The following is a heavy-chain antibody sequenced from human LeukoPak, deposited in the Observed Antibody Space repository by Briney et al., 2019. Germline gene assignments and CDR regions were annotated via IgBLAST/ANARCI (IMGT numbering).Heavy chain of an antibody. J-gene: IGHJ4*02. V-gene: IGHV1-18*01. Sequence: ASVKVSCKASGYTFTSYGISWVRQAPGQGLEWMGWISAYNGNTNYAQKLQGRVTMTTDTSTSTAYMELRSLRSDDTAVYYCAREEDSSSWSTTLFDYWGQGTLVTVSS. CDR2: ISAYNGNT. CDR1: GYTFTSYG. D-gene: IGHD6-13*01. CDR3: AREEDSSSWSTTLFDY.